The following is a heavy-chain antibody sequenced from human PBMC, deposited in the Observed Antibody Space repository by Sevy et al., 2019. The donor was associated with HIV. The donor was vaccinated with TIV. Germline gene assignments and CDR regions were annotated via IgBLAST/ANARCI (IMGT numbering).Heavy chain of an antibody. CDR3: AKGAGSSLLSAIAY. J-gene: IGHJ4*02. V-gene: IGHV3-9*03. CDR1: GFTFDDYG. Sequence: GGFLRLSCAASGFTFDDYGMHWVRQAPGKGLEWVSGIGWNSATIVYADSAKGRFTIYRDNARNSLYLQMNSLRVEAMAFYYCAKGAGSSLLSAIAYWGQGTLVTVSS. D-gene: IGHD2-15*01. CDR2: IGWNSATI.